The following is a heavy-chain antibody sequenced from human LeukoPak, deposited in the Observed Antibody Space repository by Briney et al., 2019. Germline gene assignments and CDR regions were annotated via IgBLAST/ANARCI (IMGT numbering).Heavy chain of an antibody. V-gene: IGHV4-34*01. Sequence: KPSETLSLTCAVYGGSFSGYYWSWIRQPPGKGLEWIGEINHSGSTNYNPSLKSRVTISVDTSKNQFSLKLSSVTAADTAVYYCADTAYDFWSGYSKAIYWGQGTLVTVSS. D-gene: IGHD3-3*01. CDR2: INHSGST. J-gene: IGHJ4*02. CDR1: GGSFSGYY. CDR3: ADTAYDFWSGYSKAIY.